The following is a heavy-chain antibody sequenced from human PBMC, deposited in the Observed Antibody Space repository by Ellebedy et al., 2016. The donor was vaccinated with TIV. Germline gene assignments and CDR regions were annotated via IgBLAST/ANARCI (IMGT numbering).Heavy chain of an antibody. CDR2: INWNGDST. Sequence: GESLKISCAASGFTFSNHWIHWVRQAPGKGLEWVSGINWNGDSTTYADSVKGRFTISRDNAKNSLYLQMNSLRAEDTALYYCARDLVPYGMDVWGQGTTVTVSS. CDR3: ARDLVPYGMDV. D-gene: IGHD2-2*01. J-gene: IGHJ6*02. CDR1: GFTFSNHW. V-gene: IGHV3-20*04.